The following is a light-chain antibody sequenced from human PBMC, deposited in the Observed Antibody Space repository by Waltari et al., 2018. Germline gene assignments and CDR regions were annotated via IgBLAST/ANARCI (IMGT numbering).Light chain of an antibody. V-gene: IGKV3-15*01. CDR3: ERYDSSPPGYT. Sequence: EIVMTQSPATLSVSPGERATLSCRASQSVSSNLAWYQQKPGQAPRLLIYGASTRATGIPARFSGSGSGTEFTLTISSLQSEDFAVYDCERYDSSPPGYTFGQGTKLEI. CDR2: GAS. CDR1: QSVSSN. J-gene: IGKJ2*01.